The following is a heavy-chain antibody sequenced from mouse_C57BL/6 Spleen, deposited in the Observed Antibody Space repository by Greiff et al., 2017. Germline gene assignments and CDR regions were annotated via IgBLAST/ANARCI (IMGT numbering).Heavy chain of an antibody. CDR3: ARARGWDYDEAGYYLDY. CDR1: GYTFTSYW. V-gene: IGHV1-72*01. J-gene: IGHJ2*01. Sequence: QVQLQQPGAELVKPGASVKLSCKASGYTFTSYWMHWVKQRPGRGLEWIGRIDPNSGGTKYNEKFKSKATLTVDKPSSTAYMQLSSLTSEDAAVYYGARARGWDYDEAGYYLDYWGQGTTLTVSS. CDR2: IDPNSGGT. D-gene: IGHD2-4*01.